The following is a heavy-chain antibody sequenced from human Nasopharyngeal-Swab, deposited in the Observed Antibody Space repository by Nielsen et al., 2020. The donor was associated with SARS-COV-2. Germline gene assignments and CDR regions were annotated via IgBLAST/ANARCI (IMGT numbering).Heavy chain of an antibody. J-gene: IGHJ4*02. CDR2: IIPIFGTA. D-gene: IGHD5-12*01. V-gene: IGHV1-69*01. CDR3: ARDQRRGYSGYDHTYFDY. Sequence: WAPHAPGQGFVWLGGIIPIFGTANYAQKFQGRVTITADESTSTAYMELSSLRSEDTAVYYCARDQRRGYSGYDHTYFDYWGQGTLVTVSS.